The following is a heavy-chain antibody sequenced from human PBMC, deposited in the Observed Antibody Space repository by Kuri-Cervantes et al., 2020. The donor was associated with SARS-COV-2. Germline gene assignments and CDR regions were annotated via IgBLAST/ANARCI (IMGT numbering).Heavy chain of an antibody. CDR2: ISGSGGST. J-gene: IGHJ4*02. V-gene: IGHV3-23*01. D-gene: IGHD1-7*01. CDR1: GFTFSSYA. CDR3: AKIDGFGITGTIGG. Sequence: GGSLRLSCAASGFTFSSYAMSWVRQAPGKGLEWVSAISGSGGSTYYADSVKGRFTISRDNSKNTLYLQMNSLRAEDTAVYYCAKIDGFGITGTIGGWGQGTLVTVSS.